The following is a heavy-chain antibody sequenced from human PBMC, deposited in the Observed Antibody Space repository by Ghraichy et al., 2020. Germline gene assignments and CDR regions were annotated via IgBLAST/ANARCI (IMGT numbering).Heavy chain of an antibody. J-gene: IGHJ3*02. CDR2: IYTSGST. D-gene: IGHD2-8*01. Sequence: SETLSLTCTVSGGSISSYYWSWIRQPAGKGLEWIGRIYTSGSTNYNPSLKSRVTMSVDTSKNQFSLKLSSVTAADTAVYYCAREGTRRPRRRRYAFDIWGQGTMVTVSS. CDR3: AREGTRRPRRRRYAFDI. V-gene: IGHV4-4*07. CDR1: GGSISSYY.